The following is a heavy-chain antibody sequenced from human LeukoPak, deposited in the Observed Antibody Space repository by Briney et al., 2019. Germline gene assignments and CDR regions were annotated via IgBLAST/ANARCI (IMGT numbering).Heavy chain of an antibody. V-gene: IGHV4-4*07. J-gene: IGHJ4*02. CDR3: ARGSSGSTRRHYFDR. CDR1: GGSMSGYY. Sequence: PSETLSLTCTVSGGSMSGYYWNWVRQPADRGLEWVGRLYANDDTYYNPSLKSRLTLSMDTSKNQFYLKLRTVTAADTAVYFCARGSSGSTRRHYFDRWGQGAVVTVSS. D-gene: IGHD3-22*01. CDR2: LYANDDT.